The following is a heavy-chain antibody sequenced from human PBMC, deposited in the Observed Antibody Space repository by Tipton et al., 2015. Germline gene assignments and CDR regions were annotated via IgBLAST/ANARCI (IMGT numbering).Heavy chain of an antibody. J-gene: IGHJ4*02. Sequence: TLSLTCTVSGGAITSDGFYWSWIRQHPGKGLEWIGYIFYTGSTYYNPSLTSRATLSVDTSKNQFSLTLSSVTAADTAVDYCARDGYNSNYFDYWGQGILVTVSS. CDR3: ARDGYNSNYFDY. CDR1: GGAITSDGFY. CDR2: IFYTGST. D-gene: IGHD5-24*01. V-gene: IGHV4-31*03.